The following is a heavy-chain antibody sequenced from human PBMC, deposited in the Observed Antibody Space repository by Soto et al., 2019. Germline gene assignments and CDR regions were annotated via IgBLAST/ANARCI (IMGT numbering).Heavy chain of an antibody. J-gene: IGHJ6*02. CDR3: AMVDVYVTPSPQDV. CDR1: GYTFTRYG. Sequence: QVQLVQSGAEVKNPGASEKVSCKASGYTFTRYGIGWARQAPGQGLEWMGWINTYNGNTNYAQNVQAKVTLXXXTXPSTANRELRSLRSNDTAIYYCAMVDVYVTPSPQDVWGQGSTVIVSS. V-gene: IGHV1-18*01. D-gene: IGHD3-16*01. CDR2: INTYNGNT.